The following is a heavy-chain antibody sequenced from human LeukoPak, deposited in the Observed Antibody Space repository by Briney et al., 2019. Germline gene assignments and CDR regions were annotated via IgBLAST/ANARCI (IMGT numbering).Heavy chain of an antibody. CDR1: GFTFSSYA. CDR3: ARGRGGNYFDY. CDR2: ISYDGSNK. D-gene: IGHD3-10*01. Sequence: GGSLRLSCAASGFTFSSYAMHWVRQAPGKGLEWVAVISYDGSNKYYADSVKGRFTISRDNSKNTLYLQMNSLRAEDTAVYYCARGRGGNYFDYWGQGTLLTVSS. J-gene: IGHJ4*02. V-gene: IGHV3-30-3*01.